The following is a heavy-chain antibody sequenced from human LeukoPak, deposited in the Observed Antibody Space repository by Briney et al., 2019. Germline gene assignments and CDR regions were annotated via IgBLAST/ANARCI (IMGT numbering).Heavy chain of an antibody. CDR2: ISGSGGST. Sequence: PGGSLRLSCAASGFTFSSYAMSWVRQAPGKGLEWVSAISGSGGSTYYADFVKGRFTISRDNSKNTVYLQMNSLRAEDTAVYYCAKPAYYDSNGYYSPFDYWGQGTLVTVSS. V-gene: IGHV3-23*01. D-gene: IGHD3-22*01. CDR3: AKPAYYDSNGYYSPFDY. CDR1: GFTFSSYA. J-gene: IGHJ4*02.